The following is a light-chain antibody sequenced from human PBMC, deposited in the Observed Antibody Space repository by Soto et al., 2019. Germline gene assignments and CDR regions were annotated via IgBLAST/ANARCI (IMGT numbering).Light chain of an antibody. J-gene: IGKJ4*01. CDR3: LQYDSSPLT. Sequence: EIVLTQSPGTLSLSPWERATLSCRASQSVSSSYLAWYQQKPGQAPRLLIYGASSRATGIPDRFSGSGSGTDFTLTISRLEPEDFAVYYCLQYDSSPLTFGGGTKVEIK. V-gene: IGKV3-20*01. CDR2: GAS. CDR1: QSVSSSY.